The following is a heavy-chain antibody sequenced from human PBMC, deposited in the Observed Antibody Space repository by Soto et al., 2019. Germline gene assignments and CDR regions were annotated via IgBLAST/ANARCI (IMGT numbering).Heavy chain of an antibody. V-gene: IGHV4-59*01. D-gene: IGHD3-10*01. J-gene: IGHJ3*01. CDR1: GGSISSFY. Sequence: SETLSLTCTVSGGSISSFYCNWIRQPPGKGMEWIEYFYLSGSTNYNPALEGRVTISVDTSKNLFSLRLTSVTAADTAVYYCTRNFGLWGRGTMVTVSS. CDR3: TRNFGL. CDR2: FYLSGST.